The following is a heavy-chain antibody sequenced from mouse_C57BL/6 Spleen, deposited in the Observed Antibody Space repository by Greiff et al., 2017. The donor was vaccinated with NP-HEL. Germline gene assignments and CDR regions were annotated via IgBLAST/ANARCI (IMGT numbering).Heavy chain of an antibody. Sequence: VQLQQSGAELVRPGASVTLSCKASGYTFTDYEMHWVKQTPVHGLEWIGAIDPETGGTAYNQKFKGKAILTADKSSSTAYLELRSLTSEDAAVDYCTSSPATVGSYYCDYWGQGTTLTVSS. J-gene: IGHJ2*01. D-gene: IGHD1-1*01. CDR1: GYTFTDYE. CDR2: IDPETGGT. V-gene: IGHV1-15*01. CDR3: TSSPATVGSYYCDY.